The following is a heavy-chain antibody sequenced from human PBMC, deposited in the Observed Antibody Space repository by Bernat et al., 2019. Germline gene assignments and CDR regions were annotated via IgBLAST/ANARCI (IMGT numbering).Heavy chain of an antibody. CDR3: ARDFLRERWLHRLDY. V-gene: IGHV3-30-3*01. Sequence: QVQLVESGGGVVQPGRSLRLSCAASGFTFSSYAMHWVRQAPGKGLEWVAVISYDGSNKYYADSVKGRFPITRDNSKNTLYLQMNSLRAEDTAVYYCARDFLRERWLHRLDYWGQGTLVTVSS. J-gene: IGHJ4*02. D-gene: IGHD5-24*01. CDR2: ISYDGSNK. CDR1: GFTFSSYA.